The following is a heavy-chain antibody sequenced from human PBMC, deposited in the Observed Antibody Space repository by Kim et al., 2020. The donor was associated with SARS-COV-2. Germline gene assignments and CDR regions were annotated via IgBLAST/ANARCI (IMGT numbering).Heavy chain of an antibody. V-gene: IGHV4-31*03. J-gene: IGHJ5*02. CDR3: ARGVWFGELLSGFDP. CDR2: IYYSWST. D-gene: IGHD3-10*01. Sequence: SETLSLTCTVSGGSISSGGYYWSWIRQHPGKGLEWIGYIYYSWSTYYNPSLKSRVTISVDTSKNQFSLKLSSVTAADTAVYYCARGVWFGELLSGFDPWGQGTLVTVSS. CDR1: GGSISSGGYY.